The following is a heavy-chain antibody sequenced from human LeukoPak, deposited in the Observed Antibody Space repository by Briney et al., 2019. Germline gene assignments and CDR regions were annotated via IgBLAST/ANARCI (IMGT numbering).Heavy chain of an antibody. CDR2: IYYSGST. Sequence: PSETLSLTCTVSGGSISSSSYYWGWIRQPPGKGLEWIGSIYYSGSTYYNPSLKSRVTISVDTSKNQFSLKLSSVTAADTAVYYCARVGSGSYYTPDYWGQGTLVTVSS. CDR3: ARVGSGSYYTPDY. V-gene: IGHV4-39*07. D-gene: IGHD3-10*01. J-gene: IGHJ4*02. CDR1: GGSISSSSYY.